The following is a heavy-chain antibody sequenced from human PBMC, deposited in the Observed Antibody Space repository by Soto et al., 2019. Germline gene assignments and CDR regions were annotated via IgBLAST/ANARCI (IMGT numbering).Heavy chain of an antibody. CDR3: ARPAGRVDDFDY. J-gene: IGHJ4*02. CDR1: GFVFSTYS. CDR2: ISSSSSTI. D-gene: IGHD2-15*01. Sequence: EVQLVGSGGGLVQPGGSLILSCAASGFVFSTYSMNWVRQAPAKGLEWVSYISSSSSTIYYADSVQGRCTISRDNAKNSLYLQVNSLRDEDTAVYYSARPAGRVDDFDYWGQGTLVTVSS. V-gene: IGHV3-48*02.